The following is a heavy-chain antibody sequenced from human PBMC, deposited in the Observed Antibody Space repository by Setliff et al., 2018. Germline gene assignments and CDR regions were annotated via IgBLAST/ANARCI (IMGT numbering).Heavy chain of an antibody. J-gene: IGHJ4*02. CDR2: ISGYTGDT. Sequence: GASVKVSCKTSGFMFPTYGLSWVRQAPGQAPEWIGCISGYTGDTNYAPKFRDRVTLTIDPSSTTAYMELRSLKSDDTAFYYCARSSAPSVVLAADFDFWGQGTLVTVSS. V-gene: IGHV1-18*01. CDR3: ARSSAPSVVLAADFDF. CDR1: GFMFPTYG. D-gene: IGHD3-9*01.